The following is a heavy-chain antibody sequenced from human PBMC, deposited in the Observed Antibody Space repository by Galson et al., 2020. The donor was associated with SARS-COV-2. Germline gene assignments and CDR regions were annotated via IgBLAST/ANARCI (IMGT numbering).Heavy chain of an antibody. CDR1: GFTFSSYG. CDR2: ISYDENKK. J-gene: IGHJ6*02. V-gene: IGHV3-30*18. CDR3: AKDLGDPRHFYYGMDV. Sequence: GGSLRLSCAASGFTFSSYGMHWVRQAPGKGLEWVAGISYDENKKYYADAVKGRTTISRDNSKNTVFLQMESLRVEDMAVYYCAKDLGDPRHFYYGMDVWGQGTTVTVSS.